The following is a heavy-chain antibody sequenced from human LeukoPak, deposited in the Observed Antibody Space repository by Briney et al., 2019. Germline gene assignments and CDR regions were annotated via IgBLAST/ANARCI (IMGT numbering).Heavy chain of an antibody. CDR1: GYTFTSYY. D-gene: IGHD2-15*01. CDR2: INPSGGST. Sequence: GASVKVSCKASGYTFTSYYMHWVRQAPGQGLEWKGIINPSGGSTSYAQKFQGRVTMTRDTSTSTVYMELSSLRSEDTAVYYCARDLYCSGGSCSTRGLDYWGQGTLVTVSS. CDR3: ARDLYCSGGSCSTRGLDY. V-gene: IGHV1-46*01. J-gene: IGHJ4*02.